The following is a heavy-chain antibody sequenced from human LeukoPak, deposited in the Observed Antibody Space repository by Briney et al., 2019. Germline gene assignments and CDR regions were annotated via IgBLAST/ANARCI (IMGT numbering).Heavy chain of an antibody. CDR2: IYPADSNT. CDR3: ARRGSLGYCSSTSCFGFDY. Sequence: KTGESLQISCQGSGYSFTNYWIGWVRQLPGKGLEWMGIIYPADSNTRYSPSFQGQVTISADKSISTAYLQWSSLKASDTAMYYCARRGSLGYCSSTSCFGFDYWGQGTLVTVSS. V-gene: IGHV5-51*01. D-gene: IGHD2-2*01. J-gene: IGHJ4*02. CDR1: GYSFTNYW.